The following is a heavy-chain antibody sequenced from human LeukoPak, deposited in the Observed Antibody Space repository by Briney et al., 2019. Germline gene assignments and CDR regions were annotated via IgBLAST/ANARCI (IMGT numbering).Heavy chain of an antibody. J-gene: IGHJ4*02. CDR1: GYTFTSYD. CDR2: MNPNSGST. Sequence: ASVTVSCKASGYTFTSYDINWVRQTTGQGLEWMGWMNPNSGSTGYAQKFQGRVTITRNTSISTAYVELSGLRSEDTAVYYCARGRSTGYPYYFEYWGQGTLVTVSS. CDR3: ARGRSTGYPYYFEY. V-gene: IGHV1-8*03. D-gene: IGHD5-12*01.